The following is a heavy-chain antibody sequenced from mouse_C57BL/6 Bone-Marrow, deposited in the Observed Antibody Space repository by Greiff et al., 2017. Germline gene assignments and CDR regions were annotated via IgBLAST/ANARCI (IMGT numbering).Heavy chain of an antibody. CDR3: AKNQYGNYSYYAMDY. Sequence: VMLVESGPGLVQPSQSLSITCTVSGFSLTSYGVHWVRQSPGKGLEWLGVIWRGGSTDYNAAFMSRLSITKDNSKSQVFFKMNSLQADDTAIYYCAKNQYGNYSYYAMDYWGQGTSVTVSS. CDR2: IWRGGST. J-gene: IGHJ4*01. V-gene: IGHV2-5*01. CDR1: GFSLTSYG. D-gene: IGHD2-10*02.